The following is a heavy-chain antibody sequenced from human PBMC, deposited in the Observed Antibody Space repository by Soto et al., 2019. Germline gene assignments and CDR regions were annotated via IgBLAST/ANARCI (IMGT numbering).Heavy chain of an antibody. D-gene: IGHD2-21*02. V-gene: IGHV4-39*01. Sequence: SGPTLVNPTQTLTLTCTFSGLSLSTSGMRVSWIRQPPGKGLEWIGSIYYSGSTYNNPSLRSRVSMSIDTSKDQFSLKLKSVTAADTALYFCARQRTSVVTQAYFDVWGPGSLVTVS. CDR1: GLSLSTSGMR. J-gene: IGHJ4*02. CDR3: ARQRTSVVTQAYFDV. CDR2: IYYSGST.